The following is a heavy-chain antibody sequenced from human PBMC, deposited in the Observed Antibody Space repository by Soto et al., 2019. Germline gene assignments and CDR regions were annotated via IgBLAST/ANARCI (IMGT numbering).Heavy chain of an antibody. CDR1: GASISSTSY. Sequence: QLQLQESGPGLVKPSGTLSLTCTVSGASISSTSYWGWIRQPPGKGLEWIGATYHRGNTYYSPSLKSRVNVSVDTSKNQISLRLTSVTAADTAVYYCARQTGLVRGVIDSWGQGTLVTVSS. V-gene: IGHV4-39*01. J-gene: IGHJ4*02. CDR2: TYHRGNT. D-gene: IGHD3-10*01. CDR3: ARQTGLVRGVIDS.